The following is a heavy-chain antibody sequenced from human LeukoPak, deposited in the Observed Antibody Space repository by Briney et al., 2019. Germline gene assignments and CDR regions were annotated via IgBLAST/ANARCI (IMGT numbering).Heavy chain of an antibody. CDR1: GFTFSSYS. CDR2: ISSSSSTI. J-gene: IGHJ4*02. Sequence: GGSLRLSCAASGFTFSSYSMNWVRQAPGKGLECVSYISSSSSTIYYADSVKGRFTISRDNAKNSLYLQMNSLRAEDTAVYYCARLIVVVPAATFDYWGQGTLVTVSS. D-gene: IGHD2-2*01. CDR3: ARLIVVVPAATFDY. V-gene: IGHV3-48*01.